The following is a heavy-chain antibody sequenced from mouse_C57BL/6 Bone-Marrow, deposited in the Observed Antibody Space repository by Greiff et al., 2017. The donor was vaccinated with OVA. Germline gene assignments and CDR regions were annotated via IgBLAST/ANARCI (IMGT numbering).Heavy chain of an antibody. CDR1: GYTFTSYW. CDR3: ARPYYYGSSLWYFDV. V-gene: IGHV1-59*01. CDR2: IDPSDSYT. J-gene: IGHJ1*03. Sequence: QVQLQQPGAELVRPGTSVKLSCKASGYTFTSYWMHWVKQRPGQGLEWIGVIDPSDSYTNYNQKFKGKATLTVDTSSSTAYMQLSSLTSEDSAVYYCARPYYYGSSLWYFDVWGTGTTVTVSS. D-gene: IGHD1-1*01.